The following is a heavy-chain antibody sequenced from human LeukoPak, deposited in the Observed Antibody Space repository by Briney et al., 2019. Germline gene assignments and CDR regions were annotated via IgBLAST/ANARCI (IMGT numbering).Heavy chain of an antibody. D-gene: IGHD3-16*01. J-gene: IGHJ3*02. Sequence: SQTLSLTCTVSSGSISDYYWSWIRQPAGKGLQWIGRIYASGSTNYNPSLKSRVTMSVDTSKNQFSLKLNSVTAADTAVYYCARADAYGQRDGFDIWGQGTMVTVSS. CDR3: ARADAYGQRDGFDI. CDR2: IYASGST. V-gene: IGHV4-4*07. CDR1: SGSISDYY.